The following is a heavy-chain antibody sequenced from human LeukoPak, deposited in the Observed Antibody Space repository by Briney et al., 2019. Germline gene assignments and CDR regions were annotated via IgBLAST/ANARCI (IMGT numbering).Heavy chain of an antibody. Sequence: PSETLSLTCTVSGGSISTYYWSWIRQPPGKGLEWIGYIHYSGSTNYNPSLKSRVAISVDTSKNQFSLKLSSVTAADTAVYYCPRLIGGVGYFDLSGRGTLVTVSS. J-gene: IGHJ2*01. V-gene: IGHV4-59*08. CDR1: GGSISTYY. CDR3: PRLIGGVGYFDL. CDR2: IHYSGST.